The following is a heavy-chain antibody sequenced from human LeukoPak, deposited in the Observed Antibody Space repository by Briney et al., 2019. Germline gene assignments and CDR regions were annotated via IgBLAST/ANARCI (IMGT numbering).Heavy chain of an antibody. CDR3: ATDILNNWFDP. J-gene: IGHJ5*02. CDR1: GYTFTSYD. Sequence: ASVKVSCKASGYTFTSYDINWVRQATGQGLEWMGGFDPEDGETIYAQKFQGRVTMTEDTSTDTAYMELSSLRSEDTAVYYCATDILNNWFDPWGQGTLVTVSS. CDR2: FDPEDGET. V-gene: IGHV1-24*01.